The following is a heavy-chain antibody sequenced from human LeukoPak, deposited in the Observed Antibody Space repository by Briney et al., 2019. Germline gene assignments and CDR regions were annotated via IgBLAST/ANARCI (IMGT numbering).Heavy chain of an antibody. CDR3: ARGRLRAFDI. D-gene: IGHD6-25*01. CDR2: INHSGST. Sequence: SETLSLTCAVYGGSFSGYYWSWIRQPPGKGLEWIGEINHSGSTNYNPSLKSRVTISVDTSKNQFSLKPSSVTAADTAVYYCARGRLRAFDIWGQGTMVTVSS. J-gene: IGHJ3*02. V-gene: IGHV4-34*01. CDR1: GGSFSGYY.